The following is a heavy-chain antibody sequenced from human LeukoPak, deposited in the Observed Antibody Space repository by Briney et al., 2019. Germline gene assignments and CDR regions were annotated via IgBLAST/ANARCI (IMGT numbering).Heavy chain of an antibody. CDR2: IYHSGST. J-gene: IGHJ6*03. CDR3: ARVIWFGGLNYMDV. D-gene: IGHD3-10*01. V-gene: IGHV4-38-2*02. Sequence: SETLSLACTVSGYSISSGYYWGWIRQPPGKGLEWIGSIYHSGSTYYNPSLKGRVTISVDTSKNQFSLKLSSVTAADTAVYYCARVIWFGGLNYMDVWGKGTTVTISS. CDR1: GYSISSGYY.